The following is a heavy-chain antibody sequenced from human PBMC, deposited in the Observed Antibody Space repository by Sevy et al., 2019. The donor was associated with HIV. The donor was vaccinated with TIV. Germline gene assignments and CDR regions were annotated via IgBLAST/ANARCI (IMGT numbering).Heavy chain of an antibody. Sequence: GGSLRLSCAASGFTYSNYSMIWVRQAPGKGLEWLSYISSSSSIIFYADSVKGRFTVSRDNAKNSLYLQMNSLRDEDTAVYYCARDGGYYWGLGTLLTVSS. CDR3: ARDGGYY. CDR2: ISSSSSII. CDR1: GFTYSNYS. J-gene: IGHJ4*02. D-gene: IGHD3-16*01. V-gene: IGHV3-48*02.